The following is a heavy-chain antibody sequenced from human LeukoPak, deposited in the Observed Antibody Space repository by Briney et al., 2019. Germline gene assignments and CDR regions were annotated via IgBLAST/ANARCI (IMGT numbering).Heavy chain of an antibody. CDR3: ARGLPGTTVLDAFDI. Sequence: GGSLRLSCAASGFTFSSYEMNWVRQAPGKGLEWVSYISSSGSTIYYADSVKGRFTISRDNAKNSLYLQMNSLRAEDTAVYYCARGLPGTTVLDAFDIWGQGTMVTVSS. CDR2: ISSSGSTI. J-gene: IGHJ3*02. V-gene: IGHV3-48*03. CDR1: GFTFSSYE. D-gene: IGHD4-17*01.